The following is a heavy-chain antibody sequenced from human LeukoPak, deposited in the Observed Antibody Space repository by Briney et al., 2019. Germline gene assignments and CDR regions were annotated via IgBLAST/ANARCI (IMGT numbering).Heavy chain of an antibody. CDR2: MNPSGST. J-gene: IGHJ6*03. Sequence: SETLSLTCGVYGGSFSGYYWTWIRQTPGKGLEWIGEMNPSGSTNYNPSLKSRVTISVDTSKNQFSLKLSSVTAADTAVYYCARGRQDVTMIVVVMTAVSYYLDVWAKGTTVTVS. D-gene: IGHD3-22*01. CDR3: ARGRQDVTMIVVVMTAVSYYLDV. CDR1: GGSFSGYY. V-gene: IGHV4-34*01.